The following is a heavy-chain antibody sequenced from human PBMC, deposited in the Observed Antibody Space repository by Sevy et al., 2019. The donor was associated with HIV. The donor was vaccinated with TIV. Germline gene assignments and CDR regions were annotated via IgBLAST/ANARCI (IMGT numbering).Heavy chain of an antibody. Sequence: SETLSLTCAVSGGSISSSNWWSWVRQPPGKGLEWIGEIYRSGSTNYNTSLKSRVTISVDKSKNQFSLKLSSVTAADTAVYYCARGPPMIAAAGTHNWFDPWGQGTLVTVSS. V-gene: IGHV4-4*02. CDR3: ARGPPMIAAAGTHNWFDP. J-gene: IGHJ5*02. CDR1: GGSISSSNW. CDR2: IYRSGST. D-gene: IGHD6-13*01.